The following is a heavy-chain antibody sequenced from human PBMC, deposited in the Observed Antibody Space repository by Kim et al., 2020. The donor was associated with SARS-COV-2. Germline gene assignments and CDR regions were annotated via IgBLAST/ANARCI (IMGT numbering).Heavy chain of an antibody. D-gene: IGHD2-15*01. CDR2: IIPIFVKA. Sequence: SVKVSCKASGGTFSSYAISWVRQAPGQGLEGMGGIIPIFVKANYAQKFQGRVTITADESTSTAYMELSTLRSEDTAVYYCARESSGYCSGGSCYSHDYWGQGTLVTVSS. V-gene: IGHV1-69*13. CDR3: ARESSGYCSGGSCYSHDY. J-gene: IGHJ4*02. CDR1: GGTFSSYA.